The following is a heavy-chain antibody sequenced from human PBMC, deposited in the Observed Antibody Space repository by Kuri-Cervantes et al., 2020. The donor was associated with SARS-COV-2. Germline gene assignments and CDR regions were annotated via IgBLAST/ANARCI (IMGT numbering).Heavy chain of an antibody. Sequence: GESLKISCAVSGFTVSRNYMSWVRQAPGKGLEWVSVTYSCGNAYYADSVKGRFTISTDNAKNSLYLQMNSLRAEDTAVYYCARDPPSPYCSGGSCRTDVWGQGTTVTVSS. CDR2: TYSCGNA. CDR3: ARDPPSPYCSGGSCRTDV. J-gene: IGHJ6*02. V-gene: IGHV3-66*01. D-gene: IGHD2-15*01. CDR1: GFTVSRNY.